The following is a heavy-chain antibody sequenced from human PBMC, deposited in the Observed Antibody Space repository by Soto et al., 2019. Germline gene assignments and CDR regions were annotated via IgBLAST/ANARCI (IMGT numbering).Heavy chain of an antibody. D-gene: IGHD3-22*01. CDR1: GFTFSSYG. Sequence: QVQLVESGGGVVQPGRSLRLSCAASGFTFSSYGMHWVRQAPGKGLEWVAVISYDGSNKYYADSVKGRFTISRDNSKNTLYLQMNSLRAEDTAVYYCAKGHDYYDSSGYDAFDIWGQGTMVTVAS. CDR2: ISYDGSNK. J-gene: IGHJ3*02. CDR3: AKGHDYYDSSGYDAFDI. V-gene: IGHV3-30*18.